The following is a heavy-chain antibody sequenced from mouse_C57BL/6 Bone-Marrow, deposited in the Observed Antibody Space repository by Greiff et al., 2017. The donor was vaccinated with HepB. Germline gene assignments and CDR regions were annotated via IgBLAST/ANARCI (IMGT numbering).Heavy chain of an antibody. CDR1: GYSITSGYY. D-gene: IGHD1-1*01. Sequence: ESGPGLVKPSQSLSLTCSVTGYSITSGYYWNWIRQFPGNKLEWMGYISYDGSNNYNPSLKNRISITRDTSKNQFFLKLNSVTTEDTATYYCARVFYYGSSFDYWGQGTTLTVSS. CDR3: ARVFYYGSSFDY. V-gene: IGHV3-6*01. J-gene: IGHJ2*01. CDR2: ISYDGSN.